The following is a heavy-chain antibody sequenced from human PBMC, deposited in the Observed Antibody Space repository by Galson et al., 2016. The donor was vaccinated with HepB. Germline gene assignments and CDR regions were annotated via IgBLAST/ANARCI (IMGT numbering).Heavy chain of an antibody. CDR1: GYTFTDYG. CDR2: ISAYSGDT. CDR3: ARGQTDYGDYAAD. J-gene: IGHJ4*01. V-gene: IGHV1-18*04. Sequence: SVKVSCKASGYTFTDYGFSWVRQAPGQGPEWMGWISAYSGDTKYAPNFQGRVTISTDTSTTTTYLEVRSLRSDDTAIYYCARGQTDYGDYAADWGQGTLVTISS. D-gene: IGHD4-17*01.